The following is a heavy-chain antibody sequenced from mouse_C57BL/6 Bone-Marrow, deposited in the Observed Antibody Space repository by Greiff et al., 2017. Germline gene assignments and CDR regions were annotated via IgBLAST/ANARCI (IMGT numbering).Heavy chain of an antibody. Sequence: EVQLQESGPGLVKPSQSLSLTPSLTGYSITSGYYWNWIRQFPGNKLEWMGHISYDGSNNSNPSLKNRISITRDTSKNQFFLKLNSVTTEDTATYYCSRGAYCGSSTFAYWGQGTLVTVSA. V-gene: IGHV3-6*01. CDR2: ISYDGSN. J-gene: IGHJ3*01. CDR3: SRGAYCGSSTFAY. D-gene: IGHD1-1*01. CDR1: GYSITSGYY.